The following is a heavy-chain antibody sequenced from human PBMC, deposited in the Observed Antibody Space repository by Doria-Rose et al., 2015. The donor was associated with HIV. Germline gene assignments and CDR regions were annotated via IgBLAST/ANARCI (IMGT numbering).Heavy chain of an antibody. J-gene: IGHJ4*02. V-gene: IGHV4-31*03. CDR3: ARMGFYRERDY. Sequence: GPGLVKPSATLSLTCSVSGASVSSRGYYWNWIRQVPGKGLESLRYTYYTGTSDCSPSLKSRLNMAVDTSKNQFSLKLSFVTVADTAVYYCARMGFYRERDYWRQGARVIVSA. CDR1: GASVSSRGYY. CDR2: TYYTGTS. D-gene: IGHD3-3*01.